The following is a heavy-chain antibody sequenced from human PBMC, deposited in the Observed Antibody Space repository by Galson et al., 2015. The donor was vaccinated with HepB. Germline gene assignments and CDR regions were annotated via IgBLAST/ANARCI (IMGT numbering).Heavy chain of an antibody. J-gene: IGHJ4*02. CDR1: GFTFSICW. D-gene: IGHD6-19*01. CDR3: ARDTNGDSSGWYVSHYFDY. V-gene: IGHV3-7*03. CDR2: IRQDGGEK. Sequence: SLRLSCAASGFTFSICWMSWVRQAPGKGLEWVANIRQDGGEKYYVDSVKGRFTISRDNAKNSLYLQMNSLRAEDTAVYYCARDTNGDSSGWYVSHYFDYWGQGALVTVSS.